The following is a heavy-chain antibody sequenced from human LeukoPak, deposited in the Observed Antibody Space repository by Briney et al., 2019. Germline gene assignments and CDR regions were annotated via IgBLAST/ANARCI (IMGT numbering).Heavy chain of an antibody. CDR1: GFTFSTYT. V-gene: IGHV3-21*01. J-gene: IGHJ4*02. Sequence: WGSLRLSCAASGFTFSTYTMNWVRQVPGKGLEWVSSISSSSSYIYYADSVKGRFTISSDNAKNSLYLQMNSLRAEDTAVYYCARDNRGLISSSTNFDYWGQGTLVTVSS. D-gene: IGHD6-6*01. CDR2: ISSSSSYI. CDR3: ARDNRGLISSSTNFDY.